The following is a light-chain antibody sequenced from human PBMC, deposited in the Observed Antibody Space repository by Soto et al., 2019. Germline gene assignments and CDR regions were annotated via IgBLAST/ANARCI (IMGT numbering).Light chain of an antibody. V-gene: IGKV3-15*01. Sequence: EIVMTQSPATLSVSPGERATLSCRASQSVSSNLAWYQQKPGQAPRLLIYVASTRATGIPARFRGSGSGTEFTLTISGLQSEDFAVYYCQQYNNWPPWTFGEGTKVEIK. CDR3: QQYNNWPPWT. J-gene: IGKJ1*01. CDR2: VAS. CDR1: QSVSSN.